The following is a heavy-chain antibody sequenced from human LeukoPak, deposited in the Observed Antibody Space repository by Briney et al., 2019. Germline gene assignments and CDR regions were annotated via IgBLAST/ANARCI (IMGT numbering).Heavy chain of an antibody. CDR3: ASDEGNYFDY. Sequence: GGSLRLSCAASGFTFSSYIMNWVRQAPGKGLEWVASISRNSTYIHYADSVKGRFTISKDNARNSLFLQMNSLRAEDTAIYYCASDEGNYFDYWGQGTLVTVSS. J-gene: IGHJ4*02. CDR1: GFTFSSYI. V-gene: IGHV3-21*01. CDR2: ISRNSTYI.